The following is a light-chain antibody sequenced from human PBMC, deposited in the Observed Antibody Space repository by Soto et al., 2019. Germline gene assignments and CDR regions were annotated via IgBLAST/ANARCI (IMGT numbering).Light chain of an antibody. CDR2: GAS. Sequence: EIVLTQSPGTLSLSPGERATLSCRASQSVSSSYLAWYQQKPGQAPRLLIYGASSRATGIPGRFSGSGSGTDFTLTISCLQSEDFATYYCQQYYSYPRTFGQGTKVDIK. J-gene: IGKJ1*01. CDR3: QQYYSYPRT. CDR1: QSVSSSY. V-gene: IGKV3-20*01.